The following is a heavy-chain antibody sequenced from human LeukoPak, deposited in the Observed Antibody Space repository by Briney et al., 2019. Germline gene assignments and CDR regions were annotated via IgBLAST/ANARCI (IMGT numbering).Heavy chain of an antibody. J-gene: IGHJ4*02. CDR3: TKDRVWNSFDS. CDR1: GSTFSNHW. CDR2: INTDGSST. Sequence: GGSLRLSCAASGSTFSNHWMNWVRQAPGKGLVWVSRINTDGSSTTYADSVKGRFTISRDNAKNTLYLQMNSLKNEDTAVYYCTKDRVWNSFDSWGQGTLVTVSS. V-gene: IGHV3-74*01. D-gene: IGHD1-1*01.